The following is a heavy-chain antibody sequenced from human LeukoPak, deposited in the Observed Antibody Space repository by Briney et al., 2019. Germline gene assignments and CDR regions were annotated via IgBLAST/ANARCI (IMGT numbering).Heavy chain of an antibody. J-gene: IGHJ6*03. CDR2: ISSSGSTI. Sequence: GGSLRLSCAASGFTFSDYYMSWIRQAPGKGLECVSYISSSGSTIYYADSVKGRFTISRDNAKNSLYLQMNSLRAEDTAVYYCARDSTSIAARPPKYYYYMDVWGKGTTVTVSS. CDR3: ARDSTSIAARPPKYYYYMDV. D-gene: IGHD6-6*01. V-gene: IGHV3-11*04. CDR1: GFTFSDYY.